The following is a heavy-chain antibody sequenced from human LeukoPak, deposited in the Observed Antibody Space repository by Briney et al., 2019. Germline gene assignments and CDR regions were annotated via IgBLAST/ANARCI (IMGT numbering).Heavy chain of an antibody. Sequence: GRSLRLSCAASGFTFSSYGMHWVRQAPGKGLEWVAVISYDGSNKYYADSVKGRFTISRDNSKNTLYLQMNSLRAEDTAVYCCAKDILWFGEPDAFDIWGQGTMVTVSS. CDR1: GFTFSSYG. CDR2: ISYDGSNK. V-gene: IGHV3-30*18. CDR3: AKDILWFGEPDAFDI. D-gene: IGHD3-10*01. J-gene: IGHJ3*02.